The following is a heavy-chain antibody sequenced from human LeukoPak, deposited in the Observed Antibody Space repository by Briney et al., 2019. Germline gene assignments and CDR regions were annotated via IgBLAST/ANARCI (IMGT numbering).Heavy chain of an antibody. CDR2: IKQDGSEK. J-gene: IGHJ4*02. CDR3: ARDKGYCSGGSCAGFDY. D-gene: IGHD2-15*01. Sequence: PGGSLRLSCAASGFTFSSYWMSWVRQAPGKGLEWVANIKQDGSEKYYVDSVKGRFTISRDNAKNSLYLQMNNLRAEDTAVYYCARDKGYCSGGSCAGFDYWGQGTLVTVSS. CDR1: GFTFSSYW. V-gene: IGHV3-7*01.